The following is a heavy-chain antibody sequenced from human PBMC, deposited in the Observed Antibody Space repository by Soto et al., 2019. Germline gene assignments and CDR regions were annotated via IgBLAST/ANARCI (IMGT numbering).Heavy chain of an antibody. Sequence: SETLSLTCAVYGGSFSGYYWSWIRQPPGKGLEWIGEINHSGSTNYNPSLKSRVTISVDTSKNQFSLKLSSVTAADTAVYYCARGKAIFWSGPLPISWFDPWGQGTLVTVSS. J-gene: IGHJ5*02. CDR1: GGSFSGYY. CDR2: INHSGST. D-gene: IGHD3-3*01. CDR3: ARGKAIFWSGPLPISWFDP. V-gene: IGHV4-34*01.